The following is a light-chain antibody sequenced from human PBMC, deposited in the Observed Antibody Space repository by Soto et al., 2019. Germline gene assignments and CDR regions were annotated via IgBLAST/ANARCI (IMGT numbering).Light chain of an antibody. CDR2: GAS. V-gene: IGKV3-20*01. CDR1: QSVSSSY. CDR3: QQYGSSPRT. Sequence: EIVLTQSPGTLSLSPGEIATLSCIASQSVSSSYLAWYQQKPGQAPRLLIYGASSRATGIPDRFSGSGSGTDFTLTISRLEPEDFAVYYCQQYGSSPRTFGQGTKVDIK. J-gene: IGKJ1*01.